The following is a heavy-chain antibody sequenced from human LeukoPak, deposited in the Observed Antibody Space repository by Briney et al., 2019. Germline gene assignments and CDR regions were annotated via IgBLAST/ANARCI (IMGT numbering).Heavy chain of an antibody. CDR1: GGSFSGYY. Sequence: PSETLSLTCAVYGGSFSGYYWSWIRQPPGKGLEWIGEINHSGSTNYNPSLKSRVTISVDTSKNQFSLKLSPVTAADTAVYYCARLTHRSYYYGSGSRIDYWGQGTLVTVSS. D-gene: IGHD3-10*01. CDR2: INHSGST. CDR3: ARLTHRSYYYGSGSRIDY. J-gene: IGHJ4*02. V-gene: IGHV4-34*01.